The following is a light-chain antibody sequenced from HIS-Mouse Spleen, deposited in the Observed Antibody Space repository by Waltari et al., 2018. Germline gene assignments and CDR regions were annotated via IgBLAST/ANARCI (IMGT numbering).Light chain of an antibody. CDR1: ASPNNS. CDR3: YSTDSSGNHRV. V-gene: IGLV3-10*01. Sequence: SYEPTQPPSSSLPPGQAARITCSGDASPNNSAYWDQQKPTQAPVLVIHEDSKRPSGTPERFSGFSSGTMTTLTISGAQVGDEADYYCYSTDSSGNHRVFGGGTKLTVL. CDR2: EDS. J-gene: IGLJ2*01.